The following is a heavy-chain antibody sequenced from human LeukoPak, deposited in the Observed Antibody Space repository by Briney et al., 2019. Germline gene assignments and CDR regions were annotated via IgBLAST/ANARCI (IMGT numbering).Heavy chain of an antibody. Sequence: GRSLRLSCEASGFTFSSYGMHWVRQAPGKGLEWVALIWFDGTNEYYADSVKGRFTISRDNSKSTLYLQMNSLSADDTALYYCGREYGSGMDVWGQGTTVTVSS. J-gene: IGHJ6*02. V-gene: IGHV3-33*01. D-gene: IGHD6-19*01. CDR3: GREYGSGMDV. CDR1: GFTFSSYG. CDR2: IWFDGTNE.